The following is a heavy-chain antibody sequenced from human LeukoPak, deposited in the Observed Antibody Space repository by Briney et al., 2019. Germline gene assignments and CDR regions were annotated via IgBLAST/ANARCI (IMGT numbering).Heavy chain of an antibody. Sequence: SVKVSCKASGGTFSSYAISWVRQAPGQGLEWMGRIIPILGIANYAQKFQGRVTITADKSTSTAYMELSSLRSEDTAVYYCARDPGGYYDSSGYPYYFDYWGRGTLVTVSS. CDR2: IIPILGIA. D-gene: IGHD3-22*01. CDR1: GGTFSSYA. J-gene: IGHJ4*02. CDR3: ARDPGGYYDSSGYPYYFDY. V-gene: IGHV1-69*04.